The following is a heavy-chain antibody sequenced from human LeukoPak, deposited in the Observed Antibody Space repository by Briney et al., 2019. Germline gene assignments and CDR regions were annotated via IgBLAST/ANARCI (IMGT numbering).Heavy chain of an antibody. V-gene: IGHV3-21*01. CDR2: ISTSSIYI. Sequence: GGSLRLSCAASGFTFSTYTMNWVRQAPGKGLEWVSSISTSSIYIYYADSLKGRFTISRDNAKNSLYLQMSSLRAEDTAMYCCARSLWFGDSNLDYWGQGTLVTVSS. J-gene: IGHJ4*02. CDR3: ARSLWFGDSNLDY. CDR1: GFTFSTYT. D-gene: IGHD3-10*01.